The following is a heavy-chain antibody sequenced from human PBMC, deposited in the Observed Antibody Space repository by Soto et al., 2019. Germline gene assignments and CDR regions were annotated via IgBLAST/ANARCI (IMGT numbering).Heavy chain of an antibody. Sequence: GSLRLSCTASGLTFGDYAMSWFRQAPGKGLEWVGRIRSKANSYATAYAASVKGRFTISRDDSKNTAYLQMNSLKTEDTAVYYCTWSTGGDYVYWGQGTLVTVSS. CDR3: TWSTGGDYVY. D-gene: IGHD4-17*01. CDR2: IRSKANSYAT. V-gene: IGHV3-73*01. CDR1: GLTFGDYA. J-gene: IGHJ4*02.